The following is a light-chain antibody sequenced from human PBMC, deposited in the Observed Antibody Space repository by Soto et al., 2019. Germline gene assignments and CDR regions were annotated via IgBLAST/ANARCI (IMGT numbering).Light chain of an antibody. CDR1: QSVRNY. CDR2: EAS. CDR3: QQRSNWPLT. Sequence: EIVLTQSPATLSMSPGERATLSCRASQSVRNYLAWYQQKPGQAPRLLIYEASNRASGIPARFSGRGSGTDFTLTISSLEPEDFEVYYCQQRSNWPLTFGQGTKVDIK. J-gene: IGKJ1*01. V-gene: IGKV3-11*01.